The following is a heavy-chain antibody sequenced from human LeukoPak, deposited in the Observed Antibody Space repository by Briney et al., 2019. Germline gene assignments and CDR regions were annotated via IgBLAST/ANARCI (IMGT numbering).Heavy chain of an antibody. V-gene: IGHV3-30*03. CDR1: GFTFSSYG. Sequence: GGSLRLSCAASGFTFSSYGMHWVRQAPGKGLEWVAVISYDGSNKYYADSVKGRFTISRDNAKNSLHLQMSSLRAEDTAVYYCARDYGGSSPFDYWGQGTLVTVSS. D-gene: IGHD4-23*01. CDR3: ARDYGGSSPFDY. CDR2: ISYDGSNK. J-gene: IGHJ4*02.